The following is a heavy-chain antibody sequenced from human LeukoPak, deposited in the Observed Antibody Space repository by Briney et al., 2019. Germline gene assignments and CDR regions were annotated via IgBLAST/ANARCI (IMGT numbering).Heavy chain of an antibody. Sequence: GGSLRLSCAASGFTFSSYAMSWVRQAPGKGLEWVSTISGSGGSIYYADSVKGRFTISRDNPKNTLYLQMNSLRAEDTAVYYCAKEPLYCGGDCYEPFDYWGQGTLVTVSP. J-gene: IGHJ4*02. CDR1: GFTFSSYA. V-gene: IGHV3-23*01. CDR3: AKEPLYCGGDCYEPFDY. CDR2: ISGSGGSI. D-gene: IGHD2-21*02.